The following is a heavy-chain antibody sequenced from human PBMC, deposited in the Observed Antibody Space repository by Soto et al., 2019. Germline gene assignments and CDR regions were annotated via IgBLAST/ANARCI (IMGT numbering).Heavy chain of an antibody. D-gene: IGHD3-9*01. Sequence: QVQLQQWGAGLLKPSETLSLTCAVYGGSFSGYYWSWIRQHPGKGLEWLGEINHSGSTNYNPSLKIRVTITVDTAKNQFSLKLSSVTAADTAVYYWARDRRLYFDWLSTGDFDYWGQGTLVTVSS. V-gene: IGHV4-34*01. CDR1: GGSFSGYY. CDR3: ARDRRLYFDWLSTGDFDY. CDR2: INHSGST. J-gene: IGHJ4*02.